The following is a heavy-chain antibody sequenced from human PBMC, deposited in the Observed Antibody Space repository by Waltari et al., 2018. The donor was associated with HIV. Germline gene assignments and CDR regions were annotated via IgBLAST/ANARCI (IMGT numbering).Heavy chain of an antibody. Sequence: QVQLVQSGAELKKPGASVKVSCKASGNTLTAYSIHWVRQAPGQRLEWIGGINSHSDCTHHRQQFQRRVTMTRDTSISTAYMELSRLTSDDTAVSYCGKVPYGDYYVWRGEEGDSWGQGTLVTVSS. CDR1: GNTLTAYS. CDR3: GKVPYGDYYVWRGEEGDS. CDR2: INSHSDCT. D-gene: IGHD2-21*02. J-gene: IGHJ5*01. V-gene: IGHV1-2*02.